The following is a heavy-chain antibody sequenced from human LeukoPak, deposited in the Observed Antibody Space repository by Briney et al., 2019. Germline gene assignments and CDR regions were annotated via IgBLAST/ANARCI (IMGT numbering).Heavy chain of an antibody. Sequence: GGSLRLSCAASGFTFDDYAMHWVRQAPGKGLEWVSGISWNSGSIGYADSVKGRSTISRDNAKNSLYLQMNSLRAEDMALYYCAKAAGGVTVDYFDYWGQGTLVTVSS. CDR3: AKAAGGVTVDYFDY. D-gene: IGHD3-16*01. CDR2: ISWNSGSI. CDR1: GFTFDDYA. V-gene: IGHV3-9*03. J-gene: IGHJ4*02.